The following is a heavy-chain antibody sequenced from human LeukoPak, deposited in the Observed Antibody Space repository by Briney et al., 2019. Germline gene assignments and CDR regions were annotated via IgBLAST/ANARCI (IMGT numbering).Heavy chain of an antibody. D-gene: IGHD4-23*01. J-gene: IGHJ6*03. CDR2: INPSGGST. V-gene: IGHV1-46*01. Sequence: ASVQVSCKASGYTFTRYYMHWVRQAPGQGLEWMGIINPSGGSTSYAQKFQGRVTMTRDTSTSTVYMELSSLRSEDTAVYYCARVGKSSRYYYYYYYMDVWGKGTTVTVSS. CDR1: GYTFTRYY. CDR3: ARVGKSSRYYYYYYYMDV.